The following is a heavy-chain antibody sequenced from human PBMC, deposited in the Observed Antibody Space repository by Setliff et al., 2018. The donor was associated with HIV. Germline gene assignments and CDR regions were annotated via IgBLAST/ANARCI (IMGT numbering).Heavy chain of an antibody. D-gene: IGHD6-19*01. V-gene: IGHV1-3*01. Sequence: ASVKVSCKASGYTFTGHDLHWVRQASGQRLEWMGWINLVNGKIVYPQKLQGRVTITRDTSTSTAYMELSSLRPEDTAVYYCGIAVAGTYAFDIWGQGTLVTVSS. CDR2: INLVNGKI. CDR1: GYTFTGHD. J-gene: IGHJ3*02. CDR3: GIAVAGTYAFDI.